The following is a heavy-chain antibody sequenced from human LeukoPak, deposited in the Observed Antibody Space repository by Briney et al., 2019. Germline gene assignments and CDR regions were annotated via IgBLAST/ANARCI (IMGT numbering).Heavy chain of an antibody. CDR2: FSANGKT. J-gene: IGHJ4*02. CDR3: AKDWFETSSWSTMPIFDY. V-gene: IGHV3-23*01. D-gene: IGHD6-13*01. Sequence: GGSLRLSCAASGFTFSDYAMSWVRQAPGKGLEWVSAFSANGKTYYADSVKGRFTISRDNSKNTLYLQMDSLRADDTATYYCAKDWFETSSWSTMPIFDYWGQGTLVTVSS. CDR1: GFTFSDYA.